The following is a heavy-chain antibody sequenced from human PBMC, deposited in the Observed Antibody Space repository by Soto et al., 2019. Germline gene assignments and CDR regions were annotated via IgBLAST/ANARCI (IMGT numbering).Heavy chain of an antibody. Sequence: QITLKESGPTLVKPTQTLTLTCTFSGFSLSSTRVAVGWIRQPPGKALEWLALIYWDDDKRYSPFLKSRLTITKDTSKNQVVLTMTNMDPVDTATYYCAHSLVDAVGYYFDYWGQGTLVTVSS. D-gene: IGHD2-2*03. CDR3: AHSLVDAVGYYFDY. J-gene: IGHJ4*02. V-gene: IGHV2-5*02. CDR1: GFSLSSTRVA. CDR2: IYWDDDK.